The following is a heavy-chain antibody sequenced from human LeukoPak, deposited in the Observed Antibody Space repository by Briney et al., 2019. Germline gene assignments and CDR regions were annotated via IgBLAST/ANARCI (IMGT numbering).Heavy chain of an antibody. Sequence: PGGSLRLSCAASGFTFNNYAMTWVRQALGKGLEWVSSISASGGNTYYSDYVKGRFTISRDNSKNTLYLQMNSLRVEDTAVYYCAKDWPSEWQQLPDYDAVDIWGQGMMVSVSS. D-gene: IGHD6-13*01. CDR1: GFTFNNYA. CDR3: AKDWPSEWQQLPDYDAVDI. J-gene: IGHJ3*02. CDR2: ISASGGNT. V-gene: IGHV3-23*01.